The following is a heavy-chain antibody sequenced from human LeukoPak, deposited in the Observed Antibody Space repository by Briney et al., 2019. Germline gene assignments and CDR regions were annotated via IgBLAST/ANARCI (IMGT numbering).Heavy chain of an antibody. J-gene: IGHJ4*02. V-gene: IGHV6-1*01. Sequence: SQTLSLTCAVSGDSVSSKNGAWNWIRQSPSRGLEWLGRTYYRTKWYNDYAESMEGRMTISQDTSKNQYSLHLNSVTPDDTAVYYCARDLGTTGWHTFDYWGQGTLVTVSS. CDR2: TYYRTKWYN. D-gene: IGHD6-19*01. CDR1: GDSVSSKNGA. CDR3: ARDLGTTGWHTFDY.